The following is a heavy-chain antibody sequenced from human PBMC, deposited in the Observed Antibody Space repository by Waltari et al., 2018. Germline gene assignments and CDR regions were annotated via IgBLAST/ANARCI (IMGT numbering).Heavy chain of an antibody. D-gene: IGHD1-26*01. Sequence: QVQLQESGPGLVKPSETLSLTCTVSGGSISSYYWSWIRQPPGKGLEWIGYIYYSGSTNYNPSLKSRVTISVDTSKNQFSLKLSSVTAADTAVYYCASTYSGSYDYWGQGTLVTVSS. CDR2: IYYSGST. CDR1: GGSISSYY. J-gene: IGHJ4*02. CDR3: ASTYSGSYDY. V-gene: IGHV4-59*01.